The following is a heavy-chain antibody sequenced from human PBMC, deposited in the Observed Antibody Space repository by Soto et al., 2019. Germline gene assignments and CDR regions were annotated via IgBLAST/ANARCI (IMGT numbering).Heavy chain of an antibody. CDR3: ARSPYTTGYHYGMDA. Sequence: GGSLRLSCSASGFTFSRYWMSWFRQAPGKGLEWVANIKQDGSEKYYVDSVKGRFTISRDNSKNTLYLEMNSLRAEDTAVYYCARSPYTTGYHYGMDAWGQGTTVTVSS. CDR1: GFTFSRYW. D-gene: IGHD3-9*01. CDR2: IKQDGSEK. J-gene: IGHJ6*02. V-gene: IGHV3-7*01.